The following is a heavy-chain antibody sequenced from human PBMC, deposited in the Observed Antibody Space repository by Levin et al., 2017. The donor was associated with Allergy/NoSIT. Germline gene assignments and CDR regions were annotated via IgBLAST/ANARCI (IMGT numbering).Heavy chain of an antibody. J-gene: IGHJ4*02. CDR2: ISGSGGST. CDR1: GFTFSSYA. CDR3: AIRGSYGC. D-gene: IGHD5-18*01. Sequence: GESLKISCAASGFTFSSYAMSWVRQAPGKGLEWVSAISGSGGSTYYADSVKGRFTISRDNSKNTLYLQMNSLRAEDTAVYYCAIRGSYGCWGQGTLVTVSS. V-gene: IGHV3-23*01.